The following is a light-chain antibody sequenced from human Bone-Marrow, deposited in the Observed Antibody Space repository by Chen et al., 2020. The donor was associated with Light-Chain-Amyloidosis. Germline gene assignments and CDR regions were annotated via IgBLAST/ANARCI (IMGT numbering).Light chain of an antibody. CDR2: DDS. J-gene: IGLJ3*02. CDR1: NIGSTS. V-gene: IGLV3-21*02. CDR3: QVWDRSSDRPV. Sequence: SYVLTQPSSVSVAPGQTATLACGGNNIGSTSVHWYQQTPGQAPLLVGYDDSDRPSGIPVRVSGSNSGNTATLTISRLEDGDEADYYCQVWDRSSDRPVFGGGTKLTVL.